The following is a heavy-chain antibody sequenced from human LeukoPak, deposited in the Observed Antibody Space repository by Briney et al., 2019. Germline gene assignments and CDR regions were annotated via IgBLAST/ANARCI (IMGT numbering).Heavy chain of an antibody. J-gene: IGHJ4*02. V-gene: IGHV3-23*01. CDR2: ISGSDGST. D-gene: IGHD6-6*01. CDR1: GFTFSSYA. Sequence: PGGSLRLSCAASGFTFSSYAMSWVRQAPGKGLEWVSGISGSDGSTNYADSVKGRFTISRENSKNTLYLQMNSLRAEDTAVYYCARATSEYSSSWSWSLKENYFDYWGQGTLVTVSS. CDR3: ARATSEYSSSWSWSLKENYFDY.